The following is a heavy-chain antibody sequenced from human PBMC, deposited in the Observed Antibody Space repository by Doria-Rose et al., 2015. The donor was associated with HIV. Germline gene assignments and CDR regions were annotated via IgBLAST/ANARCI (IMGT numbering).Heavy chain of an antibody. Sequence: QVQLVQSGPGLVKPSETLSLTCTVSGGSVASGTPYWDWIRQTPGKGLEWIGTIYYSGTTYYNPSLRGRVTISLHTSKNQYSWKLIAVAAADTGVYYCAKQAVNWFDPWGQGTLVTVSS. D-gene: IGHD6-25*01. CDR2: IYYSGTT. CDR3: AKQAVNWFDP. J-gene: IGHJ5*02. CDR1: GGSVASGTPY. V-gene: IGHV4-39*01.